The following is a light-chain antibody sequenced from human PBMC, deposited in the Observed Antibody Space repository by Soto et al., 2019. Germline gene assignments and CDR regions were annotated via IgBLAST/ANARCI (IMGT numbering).Light chain of an antibody. Sequence: QSALTQPASVSGSPGQSITISCTGTSSDVGSYNLVSWYQQHPGKAPKLIMYEGSKRPSGVSNRFSGSKSGNTASLTISGLQAEDEADYYCYSYAGSTTYVFGTGTKLTVL. J-gene: IGLJ1*01. CDR2: EGS. CDR1: SSDVGSYNL. V-gene: IGLV2-23*01. CDR3: YSYAGSTTYV.